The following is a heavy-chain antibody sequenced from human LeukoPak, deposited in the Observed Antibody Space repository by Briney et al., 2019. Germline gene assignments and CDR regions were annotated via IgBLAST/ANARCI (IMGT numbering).Heavy chain of an antibody. CDR1: GFTFSSYG. V-gene: IGHV3-30*18. Sequence: GGSLRLSCAASGFTFSSYGMHWVRQAPGKGLEWVAVISYDGSNKYYADSVKGRFTISRDNSKNTLYLQMNSLRAGDTAVYYCAKEEAYRSSTSCYGTWFDPWGQGTLVTVSS. CDR2: ISYDGSNK. J-gene: IGHJ5*02. D-gene: IGHD2-2*01. CDR3: AKEEAYRSSTSCYGTWFDP.